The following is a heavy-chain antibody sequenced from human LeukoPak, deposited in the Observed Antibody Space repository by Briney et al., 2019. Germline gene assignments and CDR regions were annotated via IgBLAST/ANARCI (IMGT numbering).Heavy chain of an antibody. Sequence: GGSLRLSCAASGFTFSSYAMSWVRQAPGKGLEWVSAISGSGGSTYYADSAKGRFTISRDNSKNTLYLQMNSLRAEDTAVYYCAKKGAFLWTVSAPGMSWFDPWGQGTLVTVSP. CDR1: GFTFSSYA. V-gene: IGHV3-23*01. CDR3: AKKGAFLWTVSAPGMSWFDP. CDR2: ISGSGGST. J-gene: IGHJ5*02. D-gene: IGHD3/OR15-3a*01.